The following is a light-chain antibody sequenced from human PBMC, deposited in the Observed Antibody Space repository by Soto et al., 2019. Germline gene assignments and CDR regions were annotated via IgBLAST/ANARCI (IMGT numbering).Light chain of an antibody. J-gene: IGKJ4*01. CDR2: DAS. V-gene: IGKV3-11*01. CDR1: QSVSSY. CDR3: QQLERYPST. Sequence: DIVLTQSPATLSLSPGERATLSCRASQSVSSYLAWYKQKPGQAPRLLIYDASIRTTGIPARFSGSGSRTDFTLTISSLEPDDFATYYCQQLERYPSTFGGGTKVDIK.